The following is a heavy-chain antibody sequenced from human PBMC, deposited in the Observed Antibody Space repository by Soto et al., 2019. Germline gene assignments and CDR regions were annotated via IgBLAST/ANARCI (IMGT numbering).Heavy chain of an antibody. Sequence: WVSLRLSCAASGFTFRDYYISWIRQSPDKGLEWVSYISSLFSTTYYADSLKCRFTISRDNAKNSLYLQMNSLRAEDTAMYYCARPITIFGGLVEVSYGMDVWGQGTTVTVSS. V-gene: IGHV3-11*01. CDR3: ARPITIFGGLVEVSYGMDV. CDR1: GFTFRDYY. J-gene: IGHJ6*02. D-gene: IGHD3-3*01. CDR2: ISSLFSTT.